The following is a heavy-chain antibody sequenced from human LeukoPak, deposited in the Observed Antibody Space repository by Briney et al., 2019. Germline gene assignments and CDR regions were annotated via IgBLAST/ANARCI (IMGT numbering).Heavy chain of an antibody. J-gene: IGHJ3*02. Sequence: PSETLSLTCAVYGGSFSGYYWNWIRQPPGKGLEWIGEINHSGSTNYNPSLKSRVTISVDTSKNQFSLKLSSVTAADTAVYYCARRAFRLGYCSSTSCYTAFDIWGQGTMVTVSS. CDR2: INHSGST. CDR3: ARRAFRLGYCSSTSCYTAFDI. D-gene: IGHD2-2*02. V-gene: IGHV4-34*09. CDR1: GGSFSGYY.